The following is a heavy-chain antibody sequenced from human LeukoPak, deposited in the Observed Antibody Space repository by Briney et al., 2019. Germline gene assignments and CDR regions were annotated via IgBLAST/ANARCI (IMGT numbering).Heavy chain of an antibody. CDR3: ARGLGEMATRSH. Sequence: EASVKVSCKASGGTFSSYAISWVRQAPGQGLEWMGGIIPIFGTANYAQKFQGRVTITADESTSTAYMELSSLRSEDTAVYYCARGLGEMATRSHWGQGTLVTVSS. CDR1: GGTFSSYA. V-gene: IGHV1-69*13. D-gene: IGHD5-24*01. CDR2: IIPIFGTA. J-gene: IGHJ4*02.